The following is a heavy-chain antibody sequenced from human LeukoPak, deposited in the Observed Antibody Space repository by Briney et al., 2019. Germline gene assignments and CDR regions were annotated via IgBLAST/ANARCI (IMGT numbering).Heavy chain of an antibody. Sequence: SETLSLTYTVSGGSINTYYWSWIRQPPGKGLEWVGCISYSGSTNYNPSLKSRVTMSVDTSKNQFSLKLSSVTAADTAVYYCARELVYYYDSSGYYLDAFDIWGQGTMVTVSS. CDR1: GGSINTYY. J-gene: IGHJ3*02. CDR3: ARELVYYYDSSGYYLDAFDI. V-gene: IGHV4-59*12. CDR2: ISYSGST. D-gene: IGHD3-22*01.